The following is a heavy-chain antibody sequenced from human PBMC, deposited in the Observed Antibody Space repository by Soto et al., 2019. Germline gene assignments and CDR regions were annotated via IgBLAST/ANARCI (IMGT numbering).Heavy chain of an antibody. CDR3: ARDPYSSSWFNSDY. V-gene: IGHV3-48*02. CDR1: GFTFSSYS. CDR2: ISSSSSTM. J-gene: IGHJ4*02. D-gene: IGHD6-13*01. Sequence: EVQLVESGGGLVQPGGSLRLSCAASGFTFSSYSMNWVRQAPGKGLEWVSYISSSSSTMYYADSEKGRFTISRDNAKNSLYLQMNSLRDEDTAVYYCARDPYSSSWFNSDYWGQGTLVTVSS.